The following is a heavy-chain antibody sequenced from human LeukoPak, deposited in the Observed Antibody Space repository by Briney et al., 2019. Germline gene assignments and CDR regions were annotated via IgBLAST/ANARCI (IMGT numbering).Heavy chain of an antibody. CDR3: ANTKSGYYKPFDF. V-gene: IGHV3-33*06. CDR2: IWYDGSKQ. CDR1: KFTFRNHG. Sequence: GGTLRLSCAASKFTFRNHGMHWVRQAPGKGLEWVAIIWYDGSKQYYADSVKGRFTISRDNSKDTLYLQMNSLRAEDAAVYYCANTKSGYYKPFDFWGQGPLVTVSS. J-gene: IGHJ4*02. D-gene: IGHD3-22*01.